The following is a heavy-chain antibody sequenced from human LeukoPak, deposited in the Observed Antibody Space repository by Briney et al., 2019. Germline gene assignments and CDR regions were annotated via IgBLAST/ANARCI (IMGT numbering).Heavy chain of an antibody. Sequence: PSETLSLTCAVSGGSISSGDYSWSWIRQPPGEGLEWIGEIDHSGNTNYTPSLKSRVTISVDTSKNQFSLKLRSVNAADTAVYYCARGPFRRGEMASYWGQGTLVTVS. J-gene: IGHJ4*02. CDR1: GGSISSGDYS. V-gene: IGHV4-34*01. CDR3: ARGPFRRGEMASY. CDR2: IDHSGNT. D-gene: IGHD5-24*01.